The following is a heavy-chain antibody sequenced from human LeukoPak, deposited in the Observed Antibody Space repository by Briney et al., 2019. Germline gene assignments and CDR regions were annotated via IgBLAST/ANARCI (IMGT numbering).Heavy chain of an antibody. CDR3: ARRTSYYYGSGSGINWFDP. V-gene: IGHV1-46*01. J-gene: IGHJ5*02. D-gene: IGHD3-10*01. Sequence: ASVKVCCKASGYTFTSYYMHWVRQAPGQGLEWMGIINPSGGSTSYAQKFQGRVTMTRDTSTSTVYMELSSLRSEDTAVYYCARRTSYYYGSGSGINWFDPWGQGTLVTVSS. CDR1: GYTFTSYY. CDR2: INPSGGST.